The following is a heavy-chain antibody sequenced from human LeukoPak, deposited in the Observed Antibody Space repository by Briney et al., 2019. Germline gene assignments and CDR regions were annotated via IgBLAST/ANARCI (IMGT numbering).Heavy chain of an antibody. V-gene: IGHV4-59*08. CDR1: GGSISSYY. Sequence: SETLSLTCTVSGGSISSYYWIWIRQPPGKGLVGVGYIYYSGSTNYNPSLKSRVTISVETSKNQFSLKRTSVTAADTAVYYCATPDSSGYYYLYWGQGTLVTVSS. J-gene: IGHJ4*02. CDR3: ATPDSSGYYYLY. CDR2: IYYSGST. D-gene: IGHD3-22*01.